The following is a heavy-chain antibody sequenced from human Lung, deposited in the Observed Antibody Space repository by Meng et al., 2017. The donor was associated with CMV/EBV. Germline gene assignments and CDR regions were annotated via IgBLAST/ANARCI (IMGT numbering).Heavy chain of an antibody. CDR3: ARTSITIFGVVIIGEVNWFDP. CDR2: IYWNDDK. D-gene: IGHD3-3*01. V-gene: IGHV2-5*01. Sequence: GVGVGWIRQPQGKALKWLALIYWNDDKRYSPSLKSRLTITKDTSKNQVVLTMTNMDPVDTATYYCARTSITIFGVVIIGEVNWFDPWGQGTLVTVSS. J-gene: IGHJ5*02. CDR1: GVG.